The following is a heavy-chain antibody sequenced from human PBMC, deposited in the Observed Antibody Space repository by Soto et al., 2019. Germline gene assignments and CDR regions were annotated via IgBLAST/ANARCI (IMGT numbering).Heavy chain of an antibody. CDR1: GYTFTSYD. V-gene: IGHV1-8*01. J-gene: IGHJ4*02. CDR2: MNPNSGNT. Sequence: ASVKVSCKASGYTFTSYDINWVRQATGQGLEWMGWMNPNSGNTGYAQKFQGRVTMTRNTSISTAYMELSSLRSEDTAVYYCARGPLIDKEMALAYWGEGTLVTVSS. D-gene: IGHD3-22*01. CDR3: ARGPLIDKEMALAY.